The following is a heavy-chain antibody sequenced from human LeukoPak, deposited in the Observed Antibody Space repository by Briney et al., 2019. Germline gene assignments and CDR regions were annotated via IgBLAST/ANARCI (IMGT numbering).Heavy chain of an antibody. CDR2: ISGSGGST. V-gene: IGHV3-23*01. CDR1: GFTFSSYA. Sequence: GGSLRLSCAASGFTFSSYAMSWVRQAPGKGLEWVSAISGSGGSTYYADSVKGRFTISRDNSKNTLYLQMNSLRAEDTAVYYCAKSGDFWSGYPEDYFDYWGQGTLVTVSS. J-gene: IGHJ4*02. D-gene: IGHD3-3*01. CDR3: AKSGDFWSGYPEDYFDY.